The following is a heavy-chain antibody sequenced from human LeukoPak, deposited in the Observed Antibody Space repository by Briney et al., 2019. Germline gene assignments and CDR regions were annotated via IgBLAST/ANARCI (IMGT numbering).Heavy chain of an antibody. CDR3: ARDYKVATRNVFDY. V-gene: IGHV4-61*01. CDR2: IYYSGST. CDR1: GGSVSSGSYY. Sequence: SATLSLTCTVSGGSVSSGSYYWSWIRQPPGKGLEWIGYIYYSGSTNYNPSLKSRVTISVDTSKNQFSLKLSSVTAADTAVYYCARDYKVATRNVFDYWGQGTLVTVSS. D-gene: IGHD5-12*01. J-gene: IGHJ4*02.